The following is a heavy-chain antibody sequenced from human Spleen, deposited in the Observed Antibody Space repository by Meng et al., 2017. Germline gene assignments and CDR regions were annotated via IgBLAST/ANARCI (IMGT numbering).Heavy chain of an antibody. D-gene: IGHD2-21*02. CDR2: ISGSGGST. V-gene: IGHV3-23*01. CDR3: ARDRGDLSYGMDV. CDR1: GFTFSSYA. Sequence: GESLNISCAASGFTFSSYAISCVRQAPGKGLECVSAISGSGGSTYYADSVKGRFTISRDNAKNSLYLQMNSLRAEDTAVYYCARDRGDLSYGMDVWGQGTTVTVSS. J-gene: IGHJ6*02.